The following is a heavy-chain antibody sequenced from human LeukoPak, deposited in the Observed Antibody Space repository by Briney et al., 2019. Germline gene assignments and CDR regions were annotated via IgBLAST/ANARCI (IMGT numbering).Heavy chain of an antibody. V-gene: IGHV1-18*01. J-gene: IGHJ4*02. D-gene: IGHD1-26*01. CDR2: ISAYNGNT. CDR3: ARVGQGPGSYYSYPNYFDY. Sequence: ASVTVSCQASGYTFTSYGISWVRQAPGQGLEGMGWISAYNGNTNYAQKLQGRVTMTTDTSTSTAYMELRSLRSDDTAVYYCARVGQGPGSYYSYPNYFDYWGQGTLVTVSS. CDR1: GYTFTSYG.